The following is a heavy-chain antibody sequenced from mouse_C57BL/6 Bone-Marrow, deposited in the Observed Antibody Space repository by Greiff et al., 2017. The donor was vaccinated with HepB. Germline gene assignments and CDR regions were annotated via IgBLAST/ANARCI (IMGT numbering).Heavy chain of an antibody. Sequence: EVQLQQSGPVLVKPGASVKMSCKASGYTFTDYYMNWVKQSHGKSLEWIGVINPYNGGTSYNQKFKGKATLTVDKSSSTAYMELNSLTSEDSAVYYCARAIYYGNYGLFAYWGQGTLVTVSA. CDR3: ARAIYYGNYGLFAY. CDR2: INPYNGGT. CDR1: GYTFTDYY. V-gene: IGHV1-19*01. D-gene: IGHD2-1*01. J-gene: IGHJ3*01.